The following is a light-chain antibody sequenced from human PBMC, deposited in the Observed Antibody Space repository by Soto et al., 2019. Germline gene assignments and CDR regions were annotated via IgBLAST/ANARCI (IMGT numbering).Light chain of an antibody. CDR1: QRVSSK. J-gene: IGKJ1*01. CDR3: QHYSTWLWT. CDR2: GAS. Sequence: EIVMTHSPATLSVSPGERATLSCRASQRVSSKLAWYQQKPGQGPRLLIYGASSRATGIPARFSGSGSGTEFTLTISSLQSEDFAVYYCQHYSTWLWTFGQGTKVEIK. V-gene: IGKV3-15*01.